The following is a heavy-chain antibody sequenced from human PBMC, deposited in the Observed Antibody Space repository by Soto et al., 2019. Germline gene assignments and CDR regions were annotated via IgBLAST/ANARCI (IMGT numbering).Heavy chain of an antibody. Sequence: QVQLQQWGAGLLKPSETLSLTCAVYGGSFRGYYWSWIRQPPEKGLEWIGEIDHRGSTNYNPSLTSRVTISVDTSKNQFSLKLRSVTAADTAVYYCARGHPKFGYWGQGSLVTVSS. CDR1: GGSFRGYY. CDR3: ARGHPKFGY. J-gene: IGHJ4*02. V-gene: IGHV4-34*01. CDR2: IDHRGST.